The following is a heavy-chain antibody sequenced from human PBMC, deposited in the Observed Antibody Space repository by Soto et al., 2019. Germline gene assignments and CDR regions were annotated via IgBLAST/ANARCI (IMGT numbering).Heavy chain of an antibody. D-gene: IGHD6-13*01. CDR3: AKFGGYSSSWALDY. CDR2: ISYDGSNK. CDR1: GFTFSSYG. V-gene: IGHV3-30*18. Sequence: LRLSCAASGFTFSSYGMHWVRQAPGKGLEWVAVISYDGSNKYYADSVKGRFTISRDNSKNTLYLQMNSLRAEDTAVYYCAKFGGYSSSWALDYWGQGTLVTVSS. J-gene: IGHJ4*02.